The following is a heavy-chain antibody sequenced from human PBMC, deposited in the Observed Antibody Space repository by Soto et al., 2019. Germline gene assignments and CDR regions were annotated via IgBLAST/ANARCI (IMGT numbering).Heavy chain of an antibody. J-gene: IGHJ6*02. V-gene: IGHV1-18*01. D-gene: IGHD6-25*01. CDR1: VYTFNRSG. Sequence: VSVKVCCTASVYTFNRSGIIWVRQATGQGLEWMGWISTYNGDTNYAQTFQGRVTMTTDTTTSTVHMEVRSLRSDDTAVYYCAREGAAPYYHYGMDVWGQGTPVTVSS. CDR3: AREGAAPYYHYGMDV. CDR2: ISTYNGDT.